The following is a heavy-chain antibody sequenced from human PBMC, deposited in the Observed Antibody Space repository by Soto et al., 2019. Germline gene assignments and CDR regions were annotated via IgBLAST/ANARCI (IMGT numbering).Heavy chain of an antibody. CDR3: ARQRTTVVTQAYFDH. CDR1: GESIISSSYY. V-gene: IGHV4-39*01. D-gene: IGHD2-21*02. CDR2: IYYSGRT. J-gene: IGHJ4*02. Sequence: PSETLSLTCIVSGESIISSSYYCCCIRQPPWKGLELIGSIYYSGRTYYNPSFKSRVTISIDTSKNQFSLKLSSVTATDTAVYYCARQRTTVVTQAYFDHWGQGALVTVSS.